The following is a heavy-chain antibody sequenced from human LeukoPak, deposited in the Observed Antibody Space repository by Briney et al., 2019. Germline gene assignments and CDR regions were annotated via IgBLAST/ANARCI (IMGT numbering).Heavy chain of an antibody. Sequence: SGGSLRLSCAASGFTFSSYGMHWVRQAPGKGLEWVAVISYDGSNKYYADSVKGRFTISRDNSKSTLYLQMNSLRAEDTAVYYCAKDAQSTYYYDSSGHLDYWGQGTLVTVSS. CDR2: ISYDGSNK. J-gene: IGHJ4*02. CDR3: AKDAQSTYYYDSSGHLDY. V-gene: IGHV3-30*18. CDR1: GFTFSSYG. D-gene: IGHD3-22*01.